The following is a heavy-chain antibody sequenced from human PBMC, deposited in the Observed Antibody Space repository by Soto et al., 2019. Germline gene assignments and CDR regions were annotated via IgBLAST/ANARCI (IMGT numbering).Heavy chain of an antibody. V-gene: IGHV4-59*01. J-gene: IGHJ4*02. Sequence: SETLSLTCVVSGASLSSYYWSWIRQPPGKGLEWIGYIYYSGSTNYNPSLKSRVTISLDTSKNQFSLKLGSVTAADTAIYYCARDKGYCITTSCPQNYFDSWGQGTLVTVSS. CDR2: IYYSGST. D-gene: IGHD2-2*01. CDR3: ARDKGYCITTSCPQNYFDS. CDR1: GASLSSYY.